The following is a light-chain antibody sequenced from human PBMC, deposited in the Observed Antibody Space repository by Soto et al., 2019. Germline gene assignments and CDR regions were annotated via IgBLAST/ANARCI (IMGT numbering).Light chain of an antibody. CDR2: DVS. Sequence: QSVLTQPASVSGSPGQSITLSCTGTSSDVGSYNYVSWYQQHPGTAPKVMMYDVSNRPSGVSYRFSGSKSGTTASLTISEFQAEAEADYYCSSYTTSSTYVFGTGTKLTVL. CDR1: SSDVGSYNY. V-gene: IGLV2-14*01. J-gene: IGLJ1*01. CDR3: SSYTTSSTYV.